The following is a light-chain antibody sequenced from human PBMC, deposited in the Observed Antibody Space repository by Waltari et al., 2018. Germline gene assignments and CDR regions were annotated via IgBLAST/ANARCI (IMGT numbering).Light chain of an antibody. CDR3: QQYYSILPLT. Sequence: DIVMTQSPDSLAVALGERATINCTSSQSVLNTLHNNNYLAWYQQKPGQPPKLIINWASTRESGVPARFSGSGSGTDFTLTISSLQAEDVAVYYCQQYYSILPLTFGGGTKVEIK. CDR2: WAS. J-gene: IGKJ4*01. CDR1: QSVLNTLHNNNY. V-gene: IGKV4-1*01.